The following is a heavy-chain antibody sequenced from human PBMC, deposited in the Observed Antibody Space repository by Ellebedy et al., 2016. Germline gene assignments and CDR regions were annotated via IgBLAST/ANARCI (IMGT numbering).Heavy chain of an antibody. Sequence: GESLKISXAVSGFSVSSNDMSWVRQAPGKGLESVSLIYGGGASYYADSVKGRFTISRDNSKKTLYLQMSGLGVEDTAVYYCVTRHNGAFDLWGQGTMVTVSS. J-gene: IGHJ3*01. V-gene: IGHV3-53*01. D-gene: IGHD2-8*01. CDR3: VTRHNGAFDL. CDR2: IYGGGAS. CDR1: GFSVSSND.